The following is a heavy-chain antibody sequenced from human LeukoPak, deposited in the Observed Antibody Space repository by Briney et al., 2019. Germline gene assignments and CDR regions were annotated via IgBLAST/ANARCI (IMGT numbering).Heavy chain of an antibody. D-gene: IGHD4/OR15-4a*01. CDR1: GFPFSTYW. V-gene: IGHV3-53*01. CDR2: IYSDNT. J-gene: IGHJ4*02. CDR3: ARRAGAYSHPYDY. Sequence: GGSLRLSCAASGFPFSTYWMSWVRQAPGKGLEWVSFIYSDNTHYSDSVKGRFTISRDNSKNTLYLQMNSLRAEDTAVYYCARRAGAYSHPYDYWGQGTLVTVSS.